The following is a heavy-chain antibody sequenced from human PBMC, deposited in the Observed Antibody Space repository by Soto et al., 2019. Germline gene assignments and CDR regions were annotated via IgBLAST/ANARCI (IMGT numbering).Heavy chain of an antibody. CDR1: GDSFNDYY. D-gene: IGHD5-12*01. V-gene: IGHV1-2*02. J-gene: IGHJ6*03. CDR3: AGESGGATATLDYYYCYMDV. CDR2: INPNGGVT. Sequence: QVQLVQSGAEVRKPGASVTVSCRSSGDSFNDYYIHWVRQAPGQGFEWMGWINPNGGVTKYAQKCQGVVSMTRDTSIRTVYMQLSRLRSDDTAVYYGAGESGGATATLDYYYCYMDVWGTGTTVTVSS.